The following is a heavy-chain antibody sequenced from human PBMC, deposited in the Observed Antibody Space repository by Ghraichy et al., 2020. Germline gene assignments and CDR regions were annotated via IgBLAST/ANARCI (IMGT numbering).Heavy chain of an antibody. Sequence: GGSLRLSCAASGFSFSLYSMNWVRQAPGKGLEWVSSISSSSSSIYYVDSVQGRFTISRDNTKNSLYLQMNSLRAEDTAVYYCASVGATQRTYTDYWGQGALVTVSS. D-gene: IGHD1-26*01. CDR2: ISSSSSSI. CDR1: GFSFSLYS. J-gene: IGHJ4*02. CDR3: ASVGATQRTYTDY. V-gene: IGHV3-21*01.